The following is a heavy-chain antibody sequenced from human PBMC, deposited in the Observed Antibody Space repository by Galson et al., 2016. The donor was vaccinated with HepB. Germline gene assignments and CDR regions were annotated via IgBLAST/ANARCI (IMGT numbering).Heavy chain of an antibody. D-gene: IGHD3-9*01. Sequence: SLRLSCAASGFTFTMYTMNWVRQAPGKGLEWVSAITRTGGSTYYADSVKGRFSISRDNSKNTLYLQLNSLRPEDTAIYYCVNSVPSDSNILNGYLFSWGQGTLVTVSS. CDR2: ITRTGGST. J-gene: IGHJ4*02. CDR3: VNSVPSDSNILNGYLFS. V-gene: IGHV3-23*01. CDR1: GFTFTMYT.